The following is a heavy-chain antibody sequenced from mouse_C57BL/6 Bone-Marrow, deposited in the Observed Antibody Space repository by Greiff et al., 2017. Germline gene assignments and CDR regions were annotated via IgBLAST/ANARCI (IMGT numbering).Heavy chain of an antibody. J-gene: IGHJ2*01. D-gene: IGHD2-12*01. CDR2: IDPENGDT. Sequence: VQLHQSGAELVRPGASVKLSCTASGFNIKDDYMHWVKQRPEQGLEWIGWIDPENGDTEYASKFQGKATITADTSSNTAYLQLSSLTSEDTAVYYCTTHYKDYWGQGTTLTVSS. CDR3: TTHYKDY. CDR1: GFNIKDDY. V-gene: IGHV14-4*01.